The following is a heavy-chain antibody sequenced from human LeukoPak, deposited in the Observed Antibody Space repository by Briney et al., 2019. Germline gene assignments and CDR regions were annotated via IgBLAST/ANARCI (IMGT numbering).Heavy chain of an antibody. CDR1: GFTFSSYG. V-gene: IGHV3-30*02. D-gene: IGHD1-26*01. J-gene: IGHJ4*02. Sequence: GGSLRLSCAASGFTFSSYGMHWVRQAPGKGLEWVAFIRYDGSNKYYADSVKGRFTISRDNSKNTLYLQMNSLRAEDTAVYYCAKPPQGIVGATRFDYWGQGTLVTVSS. CDR3: AKPPQGIVGATRFDY. CDR2: IRYDGSNK.